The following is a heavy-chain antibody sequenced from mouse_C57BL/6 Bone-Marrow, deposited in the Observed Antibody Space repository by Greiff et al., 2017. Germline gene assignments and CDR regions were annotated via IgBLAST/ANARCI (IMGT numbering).Heavy chain of an antibody. J-gene: IGHJ2*01. CDR3: TIYYDYDVDY. Sequence: EVQLVESGAELVRPGASVKLSCTASGFNIKDDYMHWVKQRPEQGLEWIGWIDPENGDTEYASKFQGKATITADTSSNTAYLQLSSLTSEDTAVYYCTIYYDYDVDYWGQGTTLTVSS. D-gene: IGHD2-4*01. V-gene: IGHV14-4*01. CDR1: GFNIKDDY. CDR2: IDPENGDT.